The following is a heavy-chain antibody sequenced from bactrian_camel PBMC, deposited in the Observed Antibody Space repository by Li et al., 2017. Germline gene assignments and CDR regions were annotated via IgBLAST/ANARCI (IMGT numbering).Heavy chain of an antibody. CDR1: GFTFEDSD. J-gene: IGHJ6*01. D-gene: IGHD3*01. V-gene: IGHV3S66*01. CDR2: ISSDGST. Sequence: VQLVESGGGSVQAGGSLRLSCTAPGFTFEDSDMSWHRQAPGNECELVSTISSDGSTYYADSVKGRFTISQDNAKSTMYLQMNSLKPEDTAVYYCAARMNMGLTATSDFGYWGQGTQVTVS. CDR3: AARMNMGLTATSDFGY.